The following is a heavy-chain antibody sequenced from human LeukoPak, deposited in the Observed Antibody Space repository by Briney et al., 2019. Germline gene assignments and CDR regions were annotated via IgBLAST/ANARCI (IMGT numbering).Heavy chain of an antibody. J-gene: IGHJ4*02. V-gene: IGHV4-34*01. CDR3: ARGFYVDIVATITFDH. CDR1: GGSFSGYY. CDR2: INHSGST. Sequence: PSETLSLTCAVYGGSFSGYYWSWIRQPPGKGLEWIGEINHSGSTNYNPSLKSRVTISVDTSKNQFSLKLSSVTAADTAVYYCARGFYVDIVATITFDHWGQGTLVTVSS. D-gene: IGHD5-12*01.